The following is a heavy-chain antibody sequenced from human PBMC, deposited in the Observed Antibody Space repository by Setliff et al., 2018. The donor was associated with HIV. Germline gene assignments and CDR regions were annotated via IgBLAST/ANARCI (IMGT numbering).Heavy chain of an antibody. D-gene: IGHD6-13*01. Sequence: SETLSLTCAVYGGSFSGYYWSWIRLPPGKGLEWIGEINHSGSTNYNPSLKSRVTISVDTSMDQFSLKLNSVTAADTAVYYCAAASSWDPLLDYWGQGTLVTVSS. V-gene: IGHV4-34*01. CDR1: GGSFSGYY. CDR3: AAASSWDPLLDY. CDR2: INHSGST. J-gene: IGHJ4*02.